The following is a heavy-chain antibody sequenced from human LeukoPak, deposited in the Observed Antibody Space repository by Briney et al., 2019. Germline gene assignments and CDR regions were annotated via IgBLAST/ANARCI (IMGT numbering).Heavy chain of an antibody. D-gene: IGHD3-22*01. V-gene: IGHV1-69*05. CDR3: ARAELDYYDSSGYYDY. CDR1: GGTFSSYA. Sequence: SVKVSCKASGGTFSSYAISWVRQAPGQGLEWMGGIIPIFGTANYAQKFQGRVTITTDESTSTAYMELSSLRSEDTAVYYCARAELDYYDSSGYYDYWGQGTLVTVSS. J-gene: IGHJ4*02. CDR2: IIPIFGTA.